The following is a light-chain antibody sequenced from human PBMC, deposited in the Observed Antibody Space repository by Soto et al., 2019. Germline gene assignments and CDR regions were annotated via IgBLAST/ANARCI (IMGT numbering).Light chain of an antibody. CDR1: QSVRSNY. CDR2: GAS. V-gene: IGKV3-20*01. Sequence: EIALTQSPGTLSLSPGERATLSCRASQSVRSNYLAWYQQKPGQAPSLLIYGASTRATGIPDRFSGSRSGTDFTLTSTRLEPEDFAVYYCHQYGISPGTFGQGTKREIK. CDR3: HQYGISPGT. J-gene: IGKJ2*01.